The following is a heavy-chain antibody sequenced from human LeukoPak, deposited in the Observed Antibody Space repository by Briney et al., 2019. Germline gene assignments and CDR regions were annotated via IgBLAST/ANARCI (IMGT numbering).Heavy chain of an antibody. Sequence: KPGGSLRLSCAASGFTFSSYSMNWVRQAPGKGLECVSSISSSSSYIYYADSVKGRFTISRDNSENTLYLQMNSLRPEDTSVYFCARSPTSWYFDYWGQGTLVTVSS. J-gene: IGHJ4*02. CDR1: GFTFSSYS. V-gene: IGHV3-21*01. CDR2: ISSSSSYI. CDR3: ARSPTSWYFDY. D-gene: IGHD2-2*01.